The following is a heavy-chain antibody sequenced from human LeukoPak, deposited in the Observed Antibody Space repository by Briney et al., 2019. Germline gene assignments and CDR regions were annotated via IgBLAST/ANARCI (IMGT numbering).Heavy chain of an antibody. Sequence: RAGGSLRLSCAASGFTFSSYSMNWVRQAPGKGLEWVSSISSSSSYIYYADSVKGRFTISRDNAKNSLYLQMNSLRAEDTAVYYCARGGIAAFDYWGQGTLVTVSS. D-gene: IGHD6-13*01. J-gene: IGHJ4*02. CDR1: GFTFSSYS. CDR3: ARGGIAAFDY. V-gene: IGHV3-21*01. CDR2: ISSSSSYI.